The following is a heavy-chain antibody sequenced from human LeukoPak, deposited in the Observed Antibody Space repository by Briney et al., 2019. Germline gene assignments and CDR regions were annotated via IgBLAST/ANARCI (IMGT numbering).Heavy chain of an antibody. CDR3: ARGGYDFHDY. J-gene: IGHJ4*02. Sequence: PSETLSLTCTVSGGSISSYYWSWIRQPPGKGLEWIGYIYYSGSTNYKPSLKSRVTISVDTSKNQFSLKLSSVTAADTAVYYCARGGYDFHDYWGQGTLVTVSS. CDR1: GGSISSYY. D-gene: IGHD3-3*01. V-gene: IGHV4-59*01. CDR2: IYYSGST.